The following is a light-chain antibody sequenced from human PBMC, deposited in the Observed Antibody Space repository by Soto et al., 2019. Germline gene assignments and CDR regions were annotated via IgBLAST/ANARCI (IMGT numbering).Light chain of an antibody. CDR3: QQYNTFWT. V-gene: IGKV1-5*01. CDR1: QSISSW. Sequence: DIQMTQSPSTLSASVGDRVTIACRASQSISSWLAWYQQKPGKAPKLLIYDVSNLESGVPSRFSGSGSGTEFTLTISSLQTDDVATYYCQQYNTFWTFGQGTKVDIX. CDR2: DVS. J-gene: IGKJ1*01.